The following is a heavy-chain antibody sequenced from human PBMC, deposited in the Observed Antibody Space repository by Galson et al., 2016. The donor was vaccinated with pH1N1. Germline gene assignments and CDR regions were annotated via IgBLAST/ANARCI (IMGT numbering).Heavy chain of an antibody. CDR2: INHGGST. D-gene: IGHD6-19*01. CDR1: GGSFRGYY. Sequence: ETLSLTCAVYGGSFRGYYWSWIRQSPEKGLEWIGEINHGGSTNYNPSLEGRVALSLDTSKNQSSLRLMAVTAADTAVYFCARHSTSGFPTIEVAARRRPFDVWGQGTLVTVSS. CDR3: ARHSTSGFPTIEVAARRRPFDV. V-gene: IGHV4-34*01. J-gene: IGHJ3*01.